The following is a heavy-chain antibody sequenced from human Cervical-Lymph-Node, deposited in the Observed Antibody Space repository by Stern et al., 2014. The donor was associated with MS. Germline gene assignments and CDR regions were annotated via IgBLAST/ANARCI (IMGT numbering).Heavy chain of an antibody. Sequence: EVQLLESGGGLGQPGGSLRLSCAASGFIFSNYAMIWVRQAPGKGLEYVSGISGGGDSNYYADSVKGRFTISRDNSKNTLSLQLNSLRTEDTATYYCARDRLYGSGSYGYWGQGSLVTVSS. D-gene: IGHD3-10*01. CDR2: ISGGGDSN. CDR1: GFIFSNYA. J-gene: IGHJ4*02. CDR3: ARDRLYGSGSYGY. V-gene: IGHV3-23*01.